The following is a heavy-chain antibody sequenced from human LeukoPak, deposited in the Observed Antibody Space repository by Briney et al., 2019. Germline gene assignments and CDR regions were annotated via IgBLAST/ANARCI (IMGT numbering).Heavy chain of an antibody. J-gene: IGHJ5*02. D-gene: IGHD6-13*01. CDR3: ARAAIAVAGTGRWFDP. CDR2: IYHSGSP. CDR1: GDSISSGGYY. V-gene: IGHV4-31*03. Sequence: SQTLSLTCTVSGDSISSGGYYWRWIRQHPGKGLEWIGYIYHSGSPYYNPSLKSRATISVDTSKNQFSLKLTSVFAADTAVYYCARAAIAVAGTGRWFDPWGQGTLVTVSS.